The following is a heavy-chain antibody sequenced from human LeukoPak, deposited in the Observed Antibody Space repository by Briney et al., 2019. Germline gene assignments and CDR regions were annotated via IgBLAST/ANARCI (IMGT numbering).Heavy chain of an antibody. D-gene: IGHD3-3*01. CDR3: AYPSGPSATIFGVVRHFDY. CDR1: VWSFSQHA. Sequence: PGGSLRLSCAASVWSFSQHAMSWVRQAPGKGLEWVSAISGSGGSTYYADSVKGRFTISRDNSKNTLYLQMNSLRAEDTAVYYCAYPSGPSATIFGVVRHFDYWGQGTLVTVSS. J-gene: IGHJ4*02. V-gene: IGHV3-23*01. CDR2: ISGSGGST.